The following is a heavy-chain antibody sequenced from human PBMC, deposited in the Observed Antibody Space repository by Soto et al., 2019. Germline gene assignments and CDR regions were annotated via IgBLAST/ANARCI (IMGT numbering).Heavy chain of an antibody. CDR3: AMGSWGTKGDSDY. CDR1: GYTFTSYD. CDR2: MNPNSGNT. J-gene: IGHJ4*02. Sequence: QVQLVQSGAEVKKPGASVKVSCKASGYTFTSYDINWVRQATGQGLEWMGWMNPNSGNTGYAQKVQGRVTMTRNTGISTGYLGLRSLRSEDTDVYYCAMGSWGTKGDSDYWGQGTLVTVSS. D-gene: IGHD1-7*01. V-gene: IGHV1-8*01.